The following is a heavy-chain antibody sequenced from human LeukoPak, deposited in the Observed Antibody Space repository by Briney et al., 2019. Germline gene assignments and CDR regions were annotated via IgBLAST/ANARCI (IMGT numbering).Heavy chain of an antibody. CDR2: IYYSGST. Sequence: PSETLSLTCTVSGGSISSYYWSWIRQPPGKGLEWIGYIYYSGSTNYNPSLKSRVTISVDTSKNQFSLKLSSVTAADTAVYYCARSHYYGSGSYFDYWGQGTLVTVSS. J-gene: IGHJ4*02. CDR1: GGSISSYY. D-gene: IGHD3-10*01. V-gene: IGHV4-59*01. CDR3: ARSHYYGSGSYFDY.